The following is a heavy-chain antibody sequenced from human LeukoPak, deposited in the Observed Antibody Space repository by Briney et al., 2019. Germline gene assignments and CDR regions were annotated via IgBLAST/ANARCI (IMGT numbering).Heavy chain of an antibody. CDR3: ARGRPRGTYSSSWYPLYFDY. V-gene: IGHV4-4*09. D-gene: IGHD6-13*01. Sequence: SETLSLTCTVSGGSISSYYWSWIRQPPGKGLEWIGYIYTSGSTNYNPSLKSRVTISVDTSKNQFSLKLSSVTAADTAVYYCARGRPRGTYSSSWYPLYFDYWGQGTLVTVSS. J-gene: IGHJ4*02. CDR1: GGSISSYY. CDR2: IYTSGST.